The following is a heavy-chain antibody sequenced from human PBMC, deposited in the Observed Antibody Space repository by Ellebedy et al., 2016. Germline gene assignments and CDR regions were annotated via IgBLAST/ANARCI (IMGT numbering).Heavy chain of an antibody. CDR1: GGSISSSSYY. D-gene: IGHD2-15*01. CDR3: ARDGPLGYCSGGSCYGYYYGMDV. J-gene: IGHJ6*02. Sequence: SETLSLTXTVSGGSISSSSYYWGWIRQPPGKGLEWIGYIYYSGSTNYNPSLKSRVTISVDTSKNQFSLKLSSVTAADTAVYYCARDGPLGYCSGGSCYGYYYGMDVWGQGTTVTVSS. CDR2: IYYSGST. V-gene: IGHV4-61*01.